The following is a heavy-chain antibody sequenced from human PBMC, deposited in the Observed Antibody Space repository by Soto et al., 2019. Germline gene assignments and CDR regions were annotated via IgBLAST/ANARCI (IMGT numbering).Heavy chain of an antibody. CDR2: MLSDGTNR. Sequence: QVQLVESGGGVVQPGRSLRLSCAGSGFTVSNYAMHWVRQAPGKGLEWVAVMLSDGTNRFSDSVKGRFTVSGDNSENTVYLQMNSLTGEDTGVYYCAKSGLRFLDYFDYWGQGTLVTVSS. D-gene: IGHD4-17*01. J-gene: IGHJ4*02. CDR1: GFTVSNYA. CDR3: AKSGLRFLDYFDY. V-gene: IGHV3-30*18.